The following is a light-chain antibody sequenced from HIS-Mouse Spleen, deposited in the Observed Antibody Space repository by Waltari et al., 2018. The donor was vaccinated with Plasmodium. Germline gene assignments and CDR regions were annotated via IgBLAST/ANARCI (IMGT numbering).Light chain of an antibody. CDR2: EGS. Sequence: QSALTQPASVSGSPGQSITISCTGTSSDVGSYNLVSWYQEHPGKAPKLMIYEGSKRPSWVSNRFCGSRSGRTASLTIAGLQAEDDADYYCCSYAGSSTWVFGGGAKLTVL. J-gene: IGLJ3*02. CDR3: CSYAGSSTWV. V-gene: IGLV2-23*01. CDR1: SSDVGSYNL.